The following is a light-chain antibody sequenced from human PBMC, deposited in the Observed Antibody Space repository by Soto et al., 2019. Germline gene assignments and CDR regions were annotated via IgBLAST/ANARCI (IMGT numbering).Light chain of an antibody. J-gene: IGKJ1*01. CDR3: QQYYSYST. V-gene: IGKV1-8*01. CDR2: AAS. Sequence: AIRMTQSPSSLSASTGDRVTITCRASQGISSYLAWYQQKPGKAPKLLIYAASTLQSGVPSRFSGSGPGTDFTLTISCLQSEDFATYYCQQYYSYSTFGQGTKVDIK. CDR1: QGISSY.